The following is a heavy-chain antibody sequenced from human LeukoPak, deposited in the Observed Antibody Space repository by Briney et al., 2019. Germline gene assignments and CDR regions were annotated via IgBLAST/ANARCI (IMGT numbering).Heavy chain of an antibody. V-gene: IGHV3-48*01. CDR1: GFTFDDYG. D-gene: IGHD2-15*01. J-gene: IGHJ3*02. CDR3: ARLAHDAFDI. Sequence: GGSLRLSCAASGFTFDDYGMSWVRQAPGKGLEWVSYTSSSSSTIYYADSVKGRFTISRDNAKNSLYLQMNSLRAEDTGAYYCARLAHDAFDIWGQGTLVTVSS. CDR2: TSSSSSTI.